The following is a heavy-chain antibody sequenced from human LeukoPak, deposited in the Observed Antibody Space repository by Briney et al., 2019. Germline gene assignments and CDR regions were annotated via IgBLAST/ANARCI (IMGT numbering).Heavy chain of an antibody. J-gene: IGHJ4*02. CDR3: ARVGYDYVWGSYRYTGFDY. CDR2: IKQDGSEK. V-gene: IGHV3-7*03. CDR1: GFTFSSYW. Sequence: GGSLRLSCAASGFTFSSYWMSWVRQAPGKGLEWVANIKQDGSEKYYVDSVKGRFIISRDNAKNSLYLQMNSLRAEDTAVYYCARVGYDYVWGSYRYTGFDYWGQGTLVTVSS. D-gene: IGHD3-16*02.